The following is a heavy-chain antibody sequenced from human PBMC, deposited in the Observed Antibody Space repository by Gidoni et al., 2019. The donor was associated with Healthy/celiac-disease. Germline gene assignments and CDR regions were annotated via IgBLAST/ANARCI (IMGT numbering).Heavy chain of an antibody. CDR3: ARAGYYYDSSGYYLFDY. D-gene: IGHD3-22*01. Sequence: QVQLVQSGAEVKKPGSSVKVSCKASGGTFSSYAISWVRQAPGQGLEWMGRIIPILGIANYAQKFQGRVTITADKSTSTAYMELSSLRSEDTAVYYCARAGYYYDSSGYYLFDYWGQGTLVTVSS. CDR1: GGTFSSYA. V-gene: IGHV1-69*04. CDR2: IIPILGIA. J-gene: IGHJ4*02.